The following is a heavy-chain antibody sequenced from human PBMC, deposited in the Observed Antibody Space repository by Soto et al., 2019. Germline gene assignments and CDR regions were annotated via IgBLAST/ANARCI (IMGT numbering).Heavy chain of an antibody. CDR3: ARSFKGIAAAGLYGMDV. D-gene: IGHD6-13*01. Sequence: LSLTCTVSGGSISSYYWSWIRQPPGKGLEWIGYIYYSGSTNYNPSLKSRVTISVDTSKNQFSLKLSSVTAADTAVYYCARSFKGIAAAGLYGMDVWGQGTTVTVSS. CDR1: GGSISSYY. V-gene: IGHV4-59*01. CDR2: IYYSGST. J-gene: IGHJ6*02.